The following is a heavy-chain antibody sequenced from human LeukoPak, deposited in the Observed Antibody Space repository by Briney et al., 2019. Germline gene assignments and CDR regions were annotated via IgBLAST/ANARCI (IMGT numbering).Heavy chain of an antibody. J-gene: IGHJ6*02. Sequence: GGSLRLSCAASGFTFNNAWMSWVRQAPGKGLEWVGRIKSKTDGGTTDYAAPVKGRFTISRDDSKNTLYLQTNSLKTEDTAVYYCTTGLSSGWSPWYYGMDVWGQGTTVTVSS. V-gene: IGHV3-15*01. CDR2: IKSKTDGGTT. D-gene: IGHD3-22*01. CDR3: TTGLSSGWSPWYYGMDV. CDR1: GFTFNNAW.